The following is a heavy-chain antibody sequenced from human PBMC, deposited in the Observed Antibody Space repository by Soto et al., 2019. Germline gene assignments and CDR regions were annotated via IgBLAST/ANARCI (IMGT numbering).Heavy chain of an antibody. CDR2: FDPEDGET. V-gene: IGHV1-24*01. J-gene: IGHJ4*02. CDR1: GYTLTELS. CDR3: ATIIRVNYYDSSGYSLGLDS. D-gene: IGHD3-22*01. Sequence: ASVKVSCKVSGYTLTELSMHWVRQAPGKGLEWMGGFDPEDGETIYAQKFQGRVTMTEDTSTDTAYMELSSLRSEDTAVYYCATIIRVNYYDSSGYSLGLDSWGQGTLVTVSS.